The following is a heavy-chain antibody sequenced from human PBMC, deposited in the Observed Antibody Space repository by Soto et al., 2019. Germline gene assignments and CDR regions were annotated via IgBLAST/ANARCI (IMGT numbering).Heavy chain of an antibody. V-gene: IGHV1-69*02. D-gene: IGHD3-22*01. J-gene: IGHJ4*02. Sequence: SVKVSCKASGDTFSSYTISWVRQAPGQELEWMGRIIPILGIANYAQKFQGRVTITADKSTSTAYMELSSLRSEDTDVDDCERSCENSGYYAYWGQRSLVTVSS. CDR2: IIPILGIA. CDR3: ERSCENSGYYAY. CDR1: GDTFSSYT.